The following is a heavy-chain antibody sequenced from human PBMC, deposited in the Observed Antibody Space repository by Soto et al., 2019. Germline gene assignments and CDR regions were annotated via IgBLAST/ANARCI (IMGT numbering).Heavy chain of an antibody. V-gene: IGHV3-23*01. CDR3: AKDRLVVVTAIRTHGAEYFQH. Sequence: GGSLRLSCAASGFTFSSYAMSWVRQAPGKGLEWVSAISGSGGSTYYADSVKGRFTISRDNSKITLYLQMNSLRAEDTAVYYCAKDRLVVVTAIRTHGAEYFQHWGQGTLVTVSS. J-gene: IGHJ1*01. CDR2: ISGSGGST. D-gene: IGHD2-21*02. CDR1: GFTFSSYA.